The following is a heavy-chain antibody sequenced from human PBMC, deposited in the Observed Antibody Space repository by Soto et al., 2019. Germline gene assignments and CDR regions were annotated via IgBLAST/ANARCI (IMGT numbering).Heavy chain of an antibody. D-gene: IGHD3-10*01. CDR3: GEGVGVGLTNKSGWGGTNFGGFLKGRIHHSRGKGQDHLLFEKKRPEGRGTAVFYCGRGGSDSPMAPGY. J-gene: IGHJ4*02. V-gene: IGHV3-74*01. CDR2: INPDGSAT. Sequence: LRLSCATSGFTFSSYWMHWVRQAPGKGLVWXSRINPDGSATNYADSVKGRFTISRDNAKNTLYLQMNSLRAEATPVFSLGEGVGVGLTNKSGWGGTNFGGFLKGRIHHSRGKGQDHLLFEKKRPEGRGTAVFYCGRGGSDSPMAPGYWGQGTLVTVSS. CDR1: GFTFSSYW.